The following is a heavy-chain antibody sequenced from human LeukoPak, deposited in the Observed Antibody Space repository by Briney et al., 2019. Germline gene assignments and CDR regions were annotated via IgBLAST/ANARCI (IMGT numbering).Heavy chain of an antibody. V-gene: IGHV3-23*01. CDR1: GFTFSSYA. CDR2: ISGSGGST. J-gene: IGHJ4*02. D-gene: IGHD3-22*01. CDR3: AKDDTYYYDSSGYYSGPG. Sequence: GGSLRLSCAASGFTFSSYAMSWVRQAPGKGLEWVSAISGSGGSTYYADSVRGRFTISRDNSKNTLYLQMNSLRAEDTAVYYCAKDDTYYYDSSGYYSGPGWGQGTLVTVSS.